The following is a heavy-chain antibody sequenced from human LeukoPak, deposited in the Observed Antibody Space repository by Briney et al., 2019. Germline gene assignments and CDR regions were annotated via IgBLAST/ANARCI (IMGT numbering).Heavy chain of an antibody. CDR2: INHSGST. J-gene: IGHJ4*02. D-gene: IGHD5-24*01. CDR3: AGAGSRDGYNPNDY. V-gene: IGHV4-34*01. Sequence: SETLSLTCAVYGGSFSGYYWSWIRQPPGKGLEWIGEINHSGSTNYNPSLKSRVTISVDTSKNQFSLKLSSVTAADTAVYYCAGAGSRDGYNPNDYWGQGTLVIVSS. CDR1: GGSFSGYY.